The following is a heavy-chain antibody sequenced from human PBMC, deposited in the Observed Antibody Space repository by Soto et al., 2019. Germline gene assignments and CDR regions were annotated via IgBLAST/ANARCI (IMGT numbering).Heavy chain of an antibody. Sequence: GGSLRLSCAASGFSFSTYGMHWVRQAPGKGLEWVAVIWNDGSKKYYADSVKGRFTISRDNSKNTLYLAMNSLRAEDTAVYYCASRSPALDYWGQGTPVTVSS. J-gene: IGHJ4*02. CDR1: GFSFSTYG. V-gene: IGHV3-33*03. CDR2: IWNDGSKK. CDR3: ASRSPALDY.